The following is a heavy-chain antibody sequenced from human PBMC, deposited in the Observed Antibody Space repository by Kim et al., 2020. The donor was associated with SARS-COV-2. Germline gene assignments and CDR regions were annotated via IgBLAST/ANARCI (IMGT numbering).Heavy chain of an antibody. CDR3: ASPMVRGVNWFDP. V-gene: IGHV1-3*01. J-gene: IGHJ5*02. D-gene: IGHD3-10*01. Sequence: YSQKFQGRVTITRDTSASTAYMELSSLRSEDTAVYYCASPMVRGVNWFDPWGQGTLVTVSS.